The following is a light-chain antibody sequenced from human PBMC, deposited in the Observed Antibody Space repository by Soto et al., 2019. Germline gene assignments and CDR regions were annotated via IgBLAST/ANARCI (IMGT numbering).Light chain of an antibody. CDR3: QQSSKAPPFT. Sequence: DIQLTQSPSSLSASVGDRVTITCRASQSISIYLHWYQQKPGKAPKLLIYSASTLQTGVPLRFSGSGSGTEFTLTLDNLQPEDFATYYCQQSSKAPPFTFGQGTKLEIK. V-gene: IGKV1-39*01. J-gene: IGKJ2*01. CDR2: SAS. CDR1: QSISIY.